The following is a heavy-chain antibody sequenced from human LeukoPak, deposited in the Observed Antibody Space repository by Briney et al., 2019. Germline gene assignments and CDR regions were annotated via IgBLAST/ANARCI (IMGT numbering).Heavy chain of an antibody. J-gene: IGHJ3*02. CDR1: GGSISSSSHY. CDR2: IYYSGST. V-gene: IGHV4-39*07. CDR3: ARDQTLGTMIVNAFDI. Sequence: PSETLSLTCTVSGGSISSSSHYWGWIRQPPGKGLEWIGSIYYSGSTYYNPSLKSRVTMSVDTSKNQFSLKLSSVTAADTAVYYCARDQTLGTMIVNAFDIWGQGTMVTVSS. D-gene: IGHD3-22*01.